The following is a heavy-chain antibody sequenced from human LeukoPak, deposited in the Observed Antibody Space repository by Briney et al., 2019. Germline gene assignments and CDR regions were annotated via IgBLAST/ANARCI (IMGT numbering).Heavy chain of an antibody. CDR3: ARDSYDILTGYDYYYGMDV. J-gene: IGHJ6*02. D-gene: IGHD3-9*01. CDR2: ISTYNGNT. Sequence: ASVKVSCKASGYTFINYDISWVRQAPGHGLEWMGWISTYNGNTNYALELQGRVTMTTDRSTSTAYMEVRSLRSDDTAVYYCARDSYDILTGYDYYYGMDVWGQGTTVTVSS. V-gene: IGHV1-18*01. CDR1: GYTFINYD.